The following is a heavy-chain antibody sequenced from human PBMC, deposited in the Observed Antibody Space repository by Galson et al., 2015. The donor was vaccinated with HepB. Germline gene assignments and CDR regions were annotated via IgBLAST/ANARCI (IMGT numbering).Heavy chain of an antibody. CDR3: ARVGSSTSPFDY. J-gene: IGHJ4*02. CDR1: GGTFSSYA. D-gene: IGHD2-2*01. V-gene: IGHV1-69*04. CDR2: IIPSLVIA. Sequence: SVKVSCKASGGTFSSYAITWVRQAPGQGLEWVGRIIPSLVIANYAQKFQGRVTITADKSTSTAHTELSSLRSEDTAVYYCARVGSSTSPFDYWGQGTLVTVSS.